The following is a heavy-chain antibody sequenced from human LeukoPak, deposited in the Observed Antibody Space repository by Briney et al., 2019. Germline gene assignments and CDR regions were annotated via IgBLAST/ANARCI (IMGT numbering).Heavy chain of an antibody. Sequence: PSETLSLMCTASGCPISSYYWIWIRQPAGKGLNCIGRIYTSGSTNYNPSLKSRVTMSVDTSKNQFSLKLSSVTAADTAVYYCARDGEDIAVAGTDWFDPWGQGTLVTVSS. CDR3: ARDGEDIAVAGTDWFDP. CDR2: IYTSGST. J-gene: IGHJ5*02. V-gene: IGHV4-4*07. CDR1: GCPISSYY. D-gene: IGHD6-19*01.